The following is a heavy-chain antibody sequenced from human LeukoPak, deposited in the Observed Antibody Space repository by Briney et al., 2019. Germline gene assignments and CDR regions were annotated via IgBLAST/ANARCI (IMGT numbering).Heavy chain of an antibody. J-gene: IGHJ6*03. CDR3: ARCINARYDFWSSYYFGTYYYYYMDV. V-gene: IGHV3-21*01. D-gene: IGHD3-3*01. CDR1: GFTFSSYG. CDR2: ISSSSSYI. Sequence: MSGGTLRLSCAASGFTFSSYGMSWVRQAPGKVLEWVSSISSSSSYIYYADSVKGRFTISRDNAKNSLYLQMNSLRAEDTAVYYCARCINARYDFWSSYYFGTYYYYYMDVWGKGTTVTVSS.